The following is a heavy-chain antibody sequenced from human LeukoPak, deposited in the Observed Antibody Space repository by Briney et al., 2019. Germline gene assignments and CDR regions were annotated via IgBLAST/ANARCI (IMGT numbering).Heavy chain of an antibody. CDR1: GFTVSSNY. V-gene: IGHV4-39*01. CDR2: IYYSGST. Sequence: GSLRLSCAASGFTVSSNYMSWVRQAPGKGLEWIGSIYYSGSTYYNPSLTSRVTISVDTSKNQFSLKLSSVTAADTVVYYCARRPRFPTCTNGLCYPLFNYWARGPPFTASS. D-gene: IGHD2-8*01. J-gene: IGHJ4*02. CDR3: ARRPRFPTCTNGLCYPLFNY.